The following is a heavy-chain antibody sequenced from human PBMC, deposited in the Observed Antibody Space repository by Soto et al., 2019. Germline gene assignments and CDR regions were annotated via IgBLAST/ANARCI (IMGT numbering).Heavy chain of an antibody. V-gene: IGHV3-23*01. D-gene: IGHD3-16*02. CDR1: GFTFSSYA. CDR2: ISGSGGST. CDR3: AKDYYHYIWGSYRLDAFDI. Sequence: GGSLRLSCAASGFTFSSYAMSWVRQAPGKGLEWVSAISGSGGSTYYADSVKGRFTISRDNSKNTLYLQMNSLRAEDPAVYYCAKDYYHYIWGSYRLDAFDIWGQGTMVTVSS. J-gene: IGHJ3*02.